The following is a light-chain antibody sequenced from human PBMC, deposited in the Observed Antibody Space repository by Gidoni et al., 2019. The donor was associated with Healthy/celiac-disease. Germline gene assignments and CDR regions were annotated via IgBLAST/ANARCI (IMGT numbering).Light chain of an antibody. V-gene: IGKV1-5*03. CDR3: QQYNSPWT. CDR2: KAS. Sequence: TQSPSTLSASVGDRVTITCRASQSISSWLAWYQQKPGKAPKLLIYKASSLESGVPSRFSGSGSGTEFTLTISSLQPDDFATYYCQQYNSPWTFGQGTKVEI. CDR1: QSISSW. J-gene: IGKJ1*01.